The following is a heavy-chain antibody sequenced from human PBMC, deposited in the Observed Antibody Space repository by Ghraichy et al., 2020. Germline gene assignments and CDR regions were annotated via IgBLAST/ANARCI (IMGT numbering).Heavy chain of an antibody. CDR3: ATLQDDSSSGYYYYGMDV. J-gene: IGHJ6*02. CDR1: GGSISSSSYY. Sequence: SETLSLTCTVSGGSISSSSYYWGWIRQPPGKGLEWIGSIYYSGSTYYNPSLKSRVTISVDTSKNQFSLKLSSVTAADTAVYYCATLQDDSSSGYYYYGMDVWGQGTTVTVSS. D-gene: IGHD6-6*01. V-gene: IGHV4-39*01. CDR2: IYYSGST.